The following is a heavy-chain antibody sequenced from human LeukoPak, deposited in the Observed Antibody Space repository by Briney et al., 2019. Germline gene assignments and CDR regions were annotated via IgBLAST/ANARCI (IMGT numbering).Heavy chain of an antibody. Sequence: SETLSLTCTVSGGSISSSSYYWGWIRQPPGKGLEWIGSIYYSGSTYYNPSLKSRVTISVDTSKNQFSLKLSSVTAADTAVYYCARFLRIQLSDAFDIWGQGTMVTVSS. V-gene: IGHV4-39*01. CDR3: ARFLRIQLSDAFDI. CDR1: GGSISSSSYY. CDR2: IYYSGST. J-gene: IGHJ3*02. D-gene: IGHD5-18*01.